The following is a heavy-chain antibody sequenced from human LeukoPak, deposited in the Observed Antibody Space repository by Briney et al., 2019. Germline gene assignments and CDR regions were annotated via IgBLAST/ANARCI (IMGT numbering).Heavy chain of an antibody. V-gene: IGHV1-46*01. CDR3: ARGFYSSGWYGYFQH. J-gene: IGHJ1*01. CDR1: GYTFTSYY. Sequence: ASVNVSCKASGYTFTSYYMHWVRQAPGQGLEWMGVINPSGGSTSYAQKFQGRVTMTRDTSTSTVYMELSSLSSEDTAVYYCARGFYSSGWYGYFQHWGQGTLVTVSS. D-gene: IGHD6-19*01. CDR2: INPSGGST.